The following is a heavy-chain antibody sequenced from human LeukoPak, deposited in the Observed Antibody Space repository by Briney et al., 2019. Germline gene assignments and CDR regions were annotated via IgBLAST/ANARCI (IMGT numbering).Heavy chain of an antibody. CDR3: ARSHNWFDP. V-gene: IGHV5-51*01. Sequence: ASVKVSCKASGYTFTSYGISWVRQAPGQGLEWMGIIYPGDSDTRYSPSFQGQVTISADKSISTAYLQWSSLKASDTAMYYCARSHNWFDPWGQGTLVTVSS. CDR2: IYPGDSDT. CDR1: GYTFTSYG. J-gene: IGHJ5*02.